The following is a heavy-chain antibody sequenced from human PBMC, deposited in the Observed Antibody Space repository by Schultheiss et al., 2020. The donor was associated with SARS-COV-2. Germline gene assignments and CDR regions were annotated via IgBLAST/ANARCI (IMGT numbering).Heavy chain of an antibody. CDR2: ISSSSSYI. D-gene: IGHD3-3*01. V-gene: IGHV3-21*01. CDR3: ARIRWARGVVPRSYYYYGMDV. J-gene: IGHJ6*02. CDR1: GFTFSSYS. Sequence: GGSLRLSCAASGFTFSSYSMNWVRQAPGKGLEWVSSISSSSSYIYYADSVKGRFTISRDNAKNSLYLQMNSLRAEDTAVYYCARIRWARGVVPRSYYYYGMDVWGQGTTVTVSS.